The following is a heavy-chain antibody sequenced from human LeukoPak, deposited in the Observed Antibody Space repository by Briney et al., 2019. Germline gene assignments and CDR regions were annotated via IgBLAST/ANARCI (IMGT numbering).Heavy chain of an antibody. D-gene: IGHD3-10*01. V-gene: IGHV1-46*01. J-gene: IGHJ1*01. CDR1: GYTFTSYY. CDR2: INPSGGST. CDR3: ASETYYYGSGTPRAEYFQH. Sequence: GASVKVFCKASGYTFTSYYMHWVRQAPGQGLEWMGIINPSGGSTSYAQKFQGRVTMTRDTSTSTVYMELSSLRSEDTAVYYCASETYYYGSGTPRAEYFQHWGQGTLVTVSS.